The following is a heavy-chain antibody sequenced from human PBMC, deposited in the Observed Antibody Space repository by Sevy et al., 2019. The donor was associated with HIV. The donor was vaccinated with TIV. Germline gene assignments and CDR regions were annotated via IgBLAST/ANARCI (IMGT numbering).Heavy chain of an antibody. CDR3: TRDAGYSVGWYPSNY. CDR2: LSYDGGAQ. D-gene: IGHD6-19*01. V-gene: IGHV3-30*04. Sequence: GGSLRLSCAASGFSVSSHAMHWVRQAPGKGLEWVALLSYDGGAQYYVDSVKGRFSISRDNSKNILYLQMYSLRPADTALYYCTRDAGYSVGWYPSNYWGQGTLVTVSS. J-gene: IGHJ4*02. CDR1: GFSVSSHA.